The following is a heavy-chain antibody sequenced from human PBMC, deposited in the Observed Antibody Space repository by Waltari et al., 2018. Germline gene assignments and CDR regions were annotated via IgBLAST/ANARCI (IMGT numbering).Heavy chain of an antibody. Sequence: QVQLQESGPGLVKPSETLSLTCTVSGGSISSYYWSWIRQPPGKGLEWIGYIYYSVSTNYNPSLKSRVTISVDTSKNQFSLKLSSVTAADTAVYYCAKGGRDHWRGIGDYWGQGTLVTVSS. CDR3: AKGGRDHWRGIGDY. D-gene: IGHD3-3*01. CDR2: IYYSVST. CDR1: GGSISSYY. V-gene: IGHV4-59*01. J-gene: IGHJ4*02.